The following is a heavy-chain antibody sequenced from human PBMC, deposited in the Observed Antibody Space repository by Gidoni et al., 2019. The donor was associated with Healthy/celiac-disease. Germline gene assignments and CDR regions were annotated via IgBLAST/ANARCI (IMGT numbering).Heavy chain of an antibody. V-gene: IGHV4-34*01. CDR1: GGSFSGYY. Sequence: QVQLQQWGAGLLKPSETLSLTCAVYGGSFSGYYWSGIRQPPGKGLEWIGEINQRGSTNYNPSLKRRVTISGDTSKNQFSLKLSSVTAADTAVYYCARSPIVLVVYASVTGGMDVWGQGTTVTVSS. CDR2: INQRGST. D-gene: IGHD2-8*02. CDR3: ARSPIVLVVYASVTGGMDV. J-gene: IGHJ6*02.